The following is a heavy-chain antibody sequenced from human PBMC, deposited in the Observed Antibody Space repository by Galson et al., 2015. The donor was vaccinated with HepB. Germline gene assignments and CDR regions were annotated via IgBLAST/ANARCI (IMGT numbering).Heavy chain of an antibody. CDR2: ISYSGSTT. D-gene: IGHD2-15*01. CDR1: GFSFSSYA. V-gene: IGHV3-23*01. J-gene: IGHJ5*02. CDR3: AKGSGYCGGGSCLNWFDP. Sequence: SLRLSCAASGFSFSSYAISWVRQAPGKGLEWVSVISYSGSTTYYADSVKGRFTISRDNSKNTLYLQMNRLRAEDTAIYYCAKGSGYCGGGSCLNWFDPWGQGTLVTVSS.